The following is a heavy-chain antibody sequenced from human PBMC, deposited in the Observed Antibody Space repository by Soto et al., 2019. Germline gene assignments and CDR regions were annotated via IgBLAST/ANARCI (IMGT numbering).Heavy chain of an antibody. V-gene: IGHV4-30-4*01. D-gene: IGHD1-1*01. CDR1: GDSISSADYY. CDR3: XRDLWVEPEFYYYGMDV. Sequence: SETLSLTCTVSGDSISSADYYWSWIRQTPGKGLEWIGHIFYSGTTYYNPSLKSRLTISVDTSKNHLSLRLTSVTAADTAVYYCXRDLWVEPEFYYYGMDVWGQGTTVTVSS. J-gene: IGHJ6*02. CDR2: IFYSGTT.